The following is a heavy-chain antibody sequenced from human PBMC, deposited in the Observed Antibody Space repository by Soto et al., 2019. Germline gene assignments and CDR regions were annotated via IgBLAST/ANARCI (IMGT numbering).Heavy chain of an antibody. CDR1: GFSLSNARMG. CDR3: ARIQDGDYESDYYYYMDV. V-gene: IGHV2-26*01. CDR2: IFSNDEK. D-gene: IGHD4-17*01. Sequence: ESGPVLVKPTETLTLTCTVSGFSLSNARMGVSWIRQPPGKALEWLAHIFSNDEKSYSTSLKSRLTISKDTSKSQVVLTMTNMDPVDTATYYCARIQDGDYESDYYYYMDVWGKGTTVTVSS. J-gene: IGHJ6*03.